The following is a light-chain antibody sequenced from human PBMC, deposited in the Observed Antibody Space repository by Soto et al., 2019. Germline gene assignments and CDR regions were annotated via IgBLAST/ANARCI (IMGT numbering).Light chain of an antibody. V-gene: IGKV3-15*01. J-gene: IGKJ1*01. CDR1: QSVSSN. CDR3: QEYNNWPGP. Sequence: EIVMTQSPATLSVSPGERATLSCRASQSVSSNLAWYQQKPGQAPRLLIYGASTRATGIPARFSGSGSGTEFTLTISSLQSEDYAVYYCQEYNNWPGPFAPGPKVDIK. CDR2: GAS.